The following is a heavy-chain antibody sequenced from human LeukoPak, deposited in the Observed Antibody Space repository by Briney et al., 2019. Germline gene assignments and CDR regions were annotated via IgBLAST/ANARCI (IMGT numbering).Heavy chain of an antibody. CDR3: ARARDGLSTSQRGDYYYYYGMDV. CDR1: GFTFSSYS. J-gene: IGHJ6*02. V-gene: IGHV3-48*02. Sequence: GGSLRLSCAASGFTFSSYSMNWVRQAPGKGLEWVSYISSSSSTIYYADSVKGRFTISRDNAKNSLYLQVNSLRDEDTAVYYCARARDGLSTSQRGDYYYYYGMDVWGQGTTVTVSS. CDR2: ISSSSSTI. D-gene: IGHD5-24*01.